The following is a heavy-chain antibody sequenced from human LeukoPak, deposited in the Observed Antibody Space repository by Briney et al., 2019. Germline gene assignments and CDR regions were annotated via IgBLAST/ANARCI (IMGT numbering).Heavy chain of an antibody. CDR2: ISAYNGNT. Sequence: ASVKVSCKASGYTFTSYGISWVRQAPGQGLEWMGWISAYNGNTNYAQKLQGRVTMTTDTSTSTAYVELRSLRSDDTAVYYCARLPPDYYDSSGYYGSYFDYWGQGTLVTVSS. CDR1: GYTFTSYG. V-gene: IGHV1-18*01. D-gene: IGHD3-22*01. CDR3: ARLPPDYYDSSGYYGSYFDY. J-gene: IGHJ4*02.